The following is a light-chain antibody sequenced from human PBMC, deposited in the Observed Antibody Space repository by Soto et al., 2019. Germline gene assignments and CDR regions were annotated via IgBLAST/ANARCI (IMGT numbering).Light chain of an antibody. CDR2: GAS. CDR1: HSVGSN. J-gene: IGKJ1*01. V-gene: IGKV3-15*01. Sequence: EIVMKQSPATLSVSPGERATLSCRARHSVGSNLAWYQQKPGQAPRLLSYGASTRAAGIPARFSGSGSGTEFTLIISSLQSEDYAVYFCQQYNTRWTFGPGTKLDIK. CDR3: QQYNTRWT.